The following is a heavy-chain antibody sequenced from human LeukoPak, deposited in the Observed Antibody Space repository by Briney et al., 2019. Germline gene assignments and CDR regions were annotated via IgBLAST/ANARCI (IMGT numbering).Heavy chain of an antibody. CDR2: ISAYSGNT. D-gene: IGHD1-26*01. CDR1: GYTFTSYG. CDR3: AREELQGSYFDY. V-gene: IGHV1-18*01. J-gene: IGHJ4*02. Sequence: ASVKVSCKASGYTFTSYGISWVRQAPGQGLEWMGWISAYSGNTNYAQKLQGRVTMTTDTSTSTAYMELRSLRSDDTAVYYCAREELQGSYFDYWGQGTLVTVSS.